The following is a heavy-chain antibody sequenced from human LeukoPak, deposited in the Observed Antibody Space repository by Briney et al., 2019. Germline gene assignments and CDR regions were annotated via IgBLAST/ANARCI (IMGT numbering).Heavy chain of an antibody. CDR3: AADYTSRSYRFDH. Sequence: SQTLSLTCAVSGASISSGDYSWSWIRQPPGKGLGWTGYIYHSGSTTYNPSLKSRLTISPDRSKNQISLKLNSVTAADTAVYYCAADYTSRSYRFDHWGQGTLVTVSS. V-gene: IGHV4-30-2*01. CDR2: IYHSGST. D-gene: IGHD3-10*01. CDR1: GASISSGDYS. J-gene: IGHJ4*02.